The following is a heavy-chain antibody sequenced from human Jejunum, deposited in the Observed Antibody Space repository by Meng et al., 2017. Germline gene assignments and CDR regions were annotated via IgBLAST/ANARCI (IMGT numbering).Heavy chain of an antibody. Sequence: HVQSHARDPGSVRPSEPLSTTCTVSGDSVSSDNSYWSWIRQPPGKGLEWIGYVYYSGHTDCNPSLKSRLSISIDTSKNHFSLKLSSVTAADTAVYYCARTPLYSGSYYFDPWGQGALVTVSS. CDR2: VYYSGHT. V-gene: IGHV4-61*03. CDR1: GDSVSSDNSY. D-gene: IGHD1-26*01. CDR3: ARTPLYSGSYYFDP. J-gene: IGHJ4*02.